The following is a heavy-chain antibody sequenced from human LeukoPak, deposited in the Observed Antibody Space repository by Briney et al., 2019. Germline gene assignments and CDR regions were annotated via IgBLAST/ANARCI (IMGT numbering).Heavy chain of an antibody. Sequence: GGSLRLSCAASGFTFSDYYMSWIRQAPGKGLEWVSYISSSGSTIYYADSVKGRFTISRDNAKNSLYLQMNSLRAEDTAVYYCAVQHIVVVTATPYNWFDPWGQGTLVTVSS. J-gene: IGHJ5*02. CDR3: AVQHIVVVTATPYNWFDP. D-gene: IGHD2-21*02. V-gene: IGHV3-11*04. CDR1: GFTFSDYY. CDR2: ISSSGSTI.